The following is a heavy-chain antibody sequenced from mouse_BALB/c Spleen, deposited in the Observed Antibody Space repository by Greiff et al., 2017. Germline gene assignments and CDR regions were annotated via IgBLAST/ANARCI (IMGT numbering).Heavy chain of an antibody. Sequence: EVHLVESGGGLVKPGGSLKLSCAASGFTFSDYYMYWVRQTPEKRLEWVATISDGGSYTYYPDSVKGRFTISRDNAKNNLYLQMSSLKSEDTAMYYCARGVYDYLDYWGQGTTLTVSS. CDR1: GFTFSDYY. J-gene: IGHJ2*01. D-gene: IGHD2-3*01. V-gene: IGHV5-4*02. CDR2: ISDGGSYT. CDR3: ARGVYDYLDY.